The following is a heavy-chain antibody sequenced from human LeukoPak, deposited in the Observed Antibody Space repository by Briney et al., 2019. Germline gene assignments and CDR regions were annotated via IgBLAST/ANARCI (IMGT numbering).Heavy chain of an antibody. CDR1: GSTFSSYS. V-gene: IGHV3-21*01. J-gene: IGHJ4*02. CDR2: ISSSSSYI. Sequence: RPGGSLRLSCAASGSTFSSYSMNWVRQAPGKGLEWVSSISSSSSYINYADSVRGRFTISRDNAKNSLFLQMDSLRGEDTAVYYCARCTTGKTFGSLREIKKSREIDYWGQGTLVTVSS. D-gene: IGHD1-1*01. CDR3: ARCTTGKTFGSLREIKKSREIDY.